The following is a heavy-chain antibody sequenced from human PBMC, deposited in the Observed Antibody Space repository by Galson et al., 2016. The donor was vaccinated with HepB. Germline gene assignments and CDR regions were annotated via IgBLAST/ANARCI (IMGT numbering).Heavy chain of an antibody. CDR3: ASWEYSSSRYSDY. V-gene: IGHV4-59*01. J-gene: IGHJ4*02. Sequence: ETLSLTCTVSDDSISSYYWSWIRQPPGKGLEWIGYIYYSGSTNYNPSLKSRVTISVDTSKNQFSLKLSSVTAADTAVYYCASWEYSSSRYSDYWGQGTLVTVSS. CDR2: IYYSGST. CDR1: DDSISSYY. D-gene: IGHD6-13*01.